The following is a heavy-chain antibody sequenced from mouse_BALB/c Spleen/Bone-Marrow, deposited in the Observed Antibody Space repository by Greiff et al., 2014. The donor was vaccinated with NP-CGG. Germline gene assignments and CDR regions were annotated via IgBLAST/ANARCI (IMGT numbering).Heavy chain of an antibody. CDR2: INPSSGYT. Sequence: VQRVESGAELARPGASVKMSCKASGYTFTSYTMHWVKQRPGQGLEWIGYINPSSGYTNYNQKFKDKATLTADKSSSTAYTQLSSLTSEDSAVYYCARAAYYRYDEGAWFAYWGQGTLVTVSA. V-gene: IGHV1-4*01. CDR3: ARAAYYRYDEGAWFAY. D-gene: IGHD2-14*01. J-gene: IGHJ3*01. CDR1: GYTFTSYT.